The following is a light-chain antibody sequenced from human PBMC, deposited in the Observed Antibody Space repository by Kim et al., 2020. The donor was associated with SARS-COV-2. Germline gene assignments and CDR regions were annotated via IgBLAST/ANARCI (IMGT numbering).Light chain of an antibody. CDR3: QQYGSSPRT. CDR1: QSVSSSY. J-gene: IGKJ1*01. Sequence: SPGERATLSCRASQSVSSSYLAWYQQKPGQAPRLRNYGASSRATGIPDRFSGSGSGTDFTLTISRLEPEDFAVYYCQQYGSSPRTFGQGTKVDIK. V-gene: IGKV3-20*01. CDR2: GAS.